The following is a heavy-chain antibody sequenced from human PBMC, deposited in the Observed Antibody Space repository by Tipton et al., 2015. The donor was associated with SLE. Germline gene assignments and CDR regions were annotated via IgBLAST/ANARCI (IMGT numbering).Heavy chain of an antibody. Sequence: TLSLTCTVSGGSISNYYWSWIRQPAGKGLEWIGRIYTSGSTNYNPSPKSRVTMSVDTSKNQFSLKLNSVTAADTAFYYCARRTSGYAPDYWGQGTLVTVSS. V-gene: IGHV4-4*07. CDR1: GGSISNYY. CDR2: IYTSGST. J-gene: IGHJ4*02. D-gene: IGHD5-12*01. CDR3: ARRTSGYAPDY.